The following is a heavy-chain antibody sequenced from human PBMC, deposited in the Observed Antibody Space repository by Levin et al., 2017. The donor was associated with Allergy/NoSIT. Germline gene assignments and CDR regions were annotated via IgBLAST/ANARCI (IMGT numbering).Heavy chain of an antibody. CDR1: GFTFSSNG. CDR2: ISRSGSRT. CDR3: ASGYSSSYYSFVY. D-gene: IGHD1-26*01. J-gene: IGHJ4*02. Sequence: GESLKLSCAVSGFTFSSNGMTWVRQAPGKGLEWVSSISRSGSRTYYADSVKGRFTISRDNSKNTLSLQMNSLRAEDTAVYHCASGYSSSYYSFVYWGQGTLVTVSS. V-gene: IGHV3-23*01.